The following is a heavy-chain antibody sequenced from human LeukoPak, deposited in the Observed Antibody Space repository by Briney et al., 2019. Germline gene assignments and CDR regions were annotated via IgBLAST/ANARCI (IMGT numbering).Heavy chain of an antibody. J-gene: IGHJ3*02. D-gene: IGHD3-10*01. V-gene: IGHV4-38-2*02. Sequence: PSETLSLTCTVSGYSISSGYYWGWIRQPPGKGLEWIGSIYHSGSTYYNPSLKSRVTISVDTSKNQFSLKLSSVTAADTAVYYCASGSMHGSGAEDAFDIWGQGTMVTVSS. CDR3: ASGSMHGSGAEDAFDI. CDR1: GYSISSGYY. CDR2: IYHSGST.